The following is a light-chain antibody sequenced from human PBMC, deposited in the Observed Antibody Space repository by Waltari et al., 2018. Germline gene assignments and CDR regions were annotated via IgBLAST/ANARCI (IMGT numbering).Light chain of an antibody. J-gene: IGKJ5*01. CDR3: QQLNSYPIT. CDR2: GAS. Sequence: DIQLTQSPSFLSASVGARVTITCRASQGISSYLSWYQQKPGKAPNLLIYGASTLQSGVPSRFSGSGSGTEFTLTISSLQPEDFATYYCQQLNSYPITFGQGTRLEIK. V-gene: IGKV1-9*01. CDR1: QGISSY.